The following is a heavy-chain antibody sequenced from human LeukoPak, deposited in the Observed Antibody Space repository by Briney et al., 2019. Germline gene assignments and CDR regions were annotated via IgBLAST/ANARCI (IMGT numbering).Heavy chain of an antibody. CDR1: GYTFTGYY. D-gene: IGHD6-13*01. CDR3: ARSLIIPTAVTNWLDP. J-gene: IGHJ5*02. V-gene: IGHV1-2*02. Sequence: ASVRVSCKASGYTFTGYYIHWVRQAPGQGLEWMGWIIPNTGGTNYAQKFQGRVTMTRDTSISTAYMELTNLGSDDTAVYFCARSLIIPTAVTNWLDPWGPGTLVTVSS. CDR2: IIPNTGGT.